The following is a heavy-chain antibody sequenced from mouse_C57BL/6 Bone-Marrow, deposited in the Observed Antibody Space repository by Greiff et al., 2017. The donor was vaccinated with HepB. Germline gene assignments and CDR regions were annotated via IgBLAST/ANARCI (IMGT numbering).Heavy chain of an antibody. D-gene: IGHD2-4*01. CDR1: GFTFSSYA. Sequence: EVHLVESGGGLVKPGGSLKLSCAASGFTFSSYAMSWVRQTPEKRLEWVATISDGGSYTYYPDNVKGRFTISRDNAKNNLYLQMSYLKSEDTAMYYCARGGLRFYFDYWGQGTTLTVSS. J-gene: IGHJ2*01. CDR2: ISDGGSYT. CDR3: ARGGLRFYFDY. V-gene: IGHV5-4*01.